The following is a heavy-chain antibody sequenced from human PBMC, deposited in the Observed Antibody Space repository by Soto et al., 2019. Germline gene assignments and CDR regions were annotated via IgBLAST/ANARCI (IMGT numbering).Heavy chain of an antibody. V-gene: IGHV3-23*01. D-gene: IGHD2-2*01. Sequence: GGSLRLSCAASGFTFSSYAMSWVRQAPGKGLEWVSAISGSGGSTYYADSVKGRFTISRDNSKNTLYLQMNSLRAEDTAVYYCAAQIVVVPAAMRGLYYYYYGMDVWGQGTTVTVSS. CDR3: AAQIVVVPAAMRGLYYYYYGMDV. CDR1: GFTFSSYA. CDR2: ISGSGGST. J-gene: IGHJ6*02.